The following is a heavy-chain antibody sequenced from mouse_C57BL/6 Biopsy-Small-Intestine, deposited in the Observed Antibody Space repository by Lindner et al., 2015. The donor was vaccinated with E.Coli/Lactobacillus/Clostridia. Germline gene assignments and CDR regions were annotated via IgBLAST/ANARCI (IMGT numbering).Heavy chain of an antibody. J-gene: IGHJ4*01. CDR1: GYTFTGYY. Sequence: SVKVSCKASGYTFTGYYLYWVRQAPGQGLEWMGSINPNSGDTNYGQKFQGRVTMTRDTSISTAYMDLSRLTSDDTAVYYCTRKYCTGGSCPLGFDPWGQGTLVTVSS. V-gene: IGHV1S130*01. CDR3: TRKYCTGGSCPLGFDP. CDR2: INPNSGDT. D-gene: IGHD1-1*02.